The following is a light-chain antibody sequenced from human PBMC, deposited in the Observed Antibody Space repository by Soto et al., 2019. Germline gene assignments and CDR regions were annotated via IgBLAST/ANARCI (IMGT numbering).Light chain of an antibody. CDR1: TAFTNY. V-gene: IGKV1-27*01. Sequence: DIQMTQSPSSLPASVGARVTILCRAGTAFTNYLAWYQQKPENVPKLLIYAASTLQSGVPSRFSGSGSGTDFTLTISSLQSEDVATYFCQKYNGAPTFGQGTRLEIK. CDR2: AAS. J-gene: IGKJ5*01. CDR3: QKYNGAPT.